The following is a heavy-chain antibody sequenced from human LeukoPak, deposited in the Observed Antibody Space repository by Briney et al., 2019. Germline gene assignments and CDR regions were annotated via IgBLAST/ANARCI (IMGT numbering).Heavy chain of an antibody. CDR3: AKAVAPGGRRFDY. CDR2: ISNGGGST. D-gene: IGHD6-13*01. CDR1: GFTFSTYA. Sequence: QPGGSLRLSCAASGFTFSTYAMSWVRQAPGKGLEWVSSISNGGGSTYYADSVRGRFTISRDNSKNTVYLQMNSLRGEDTAVYYCAKAVAPGGRRFDYWGHGTLVSVSS. J-gene: IGHJ4*01. V-gene: IGHV3-23*01.